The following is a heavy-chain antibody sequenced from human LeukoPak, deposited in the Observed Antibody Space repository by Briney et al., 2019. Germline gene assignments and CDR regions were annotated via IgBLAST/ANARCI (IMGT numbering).Heavy chain of an antibody. J-gene: IGHJ4*02. Sequence: GGSLRLPCAASGFTFSSYGMSWVRQAPGKGLEWVSAISGSGGSTYYADSVKGRFTISRDNSKNTLYLQMNSLRAEDTAVYYCARAMGHCSSTSCPIDYWGQGTLVTVSS. V-gene: IGHV3-23*01. CDR3: ARAMGHCSSTSCPIDY. CDR1: GFTFSSYG. CDR2: ISGSGGST. D-gene: IGHD2-2*01.